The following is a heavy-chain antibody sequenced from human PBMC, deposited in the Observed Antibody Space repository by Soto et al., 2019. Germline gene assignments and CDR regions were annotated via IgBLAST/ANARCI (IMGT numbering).Heavy chain of an antibody. D-gene: IGHD3-22*01. CDR2: INHSGST. CDR3: ARGRYYYDSSGYSNWFDP. CDR1: GGSFSGYY. Sequence: PSETLSLTCAVYGGSFSGYYWSWIHQPPGKGLEWIGEINHSGSTNYNPSLKSRVTISVDTSKDQFSLKLSSVTAADTAVYYCARGRYYYDSSGYSNWFDPWGQGTLVTVSS. J-gene: IGHJ5*02. V-gene: IGHV4-34*01.